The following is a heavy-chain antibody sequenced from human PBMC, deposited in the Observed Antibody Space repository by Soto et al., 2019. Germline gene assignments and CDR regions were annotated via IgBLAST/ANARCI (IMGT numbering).Heavy chain of an antibody. D-gene: IGHD3-10*01. J-gene: IGHJ4*02. CDR1: GFTFSNAW. CDR3: ATGGYYPDY. CDR2: VKSKTHGGTT. Sequence: QRLSCAGSGFTFSNAWMNWVRQAPGKGLEWVGRVKSKTHGGTTDYAAPVKGRFTISRDDSENTVFLQMNSLKTEDTAVYYCATGGYYPDYWGQGTLVTVSS. V-gene: IGHV3-15*01.